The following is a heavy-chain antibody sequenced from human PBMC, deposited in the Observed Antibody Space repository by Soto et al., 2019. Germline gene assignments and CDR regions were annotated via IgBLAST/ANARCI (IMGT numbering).Heavy chain of an antibody. J-gene: IGHJ6*03. V-gene: IGHV3-66*01. CDR1: GFTVSSNY. CDR3: ARVTTYDDFWSGSNYYYYMDV. D-gene: IGHD3-3*01. CDR2: IYSGGST. Sequence: EVQLVESGGGLVQPGGSLRLSCAASGFTVSSNYMSWVRQAPGKGLEWVSVIYSGGSTYYADSVKGRFTISRDNSNNTLYIQMNSMSAEDTAVYYCARVTTYDDFWSGSNYYYYMDVWGKGTTVTVSS.